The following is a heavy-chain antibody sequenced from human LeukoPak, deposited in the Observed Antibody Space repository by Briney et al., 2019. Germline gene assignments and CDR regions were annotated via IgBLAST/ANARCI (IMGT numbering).Heavy chain of an antibody. V-gene: IGHV4-39*07. D-gene: IGHD2-2*01. Sequence: SETLSLTCTVSGGSISSSSYYWGWIRQPPGKGLEWIGSIYYSGSTYYNPSLKSRVTISVDTSKNQFSLKLSFVTAADTAVYYCAREVDAAAAYNWFDPWGQGTLVTVSS. CDR2: IYYSGST. CDR3: AREVDAAAAYNWFDP. CDR1: GGSISSSSYY. J-gene: IGHJ5*02.